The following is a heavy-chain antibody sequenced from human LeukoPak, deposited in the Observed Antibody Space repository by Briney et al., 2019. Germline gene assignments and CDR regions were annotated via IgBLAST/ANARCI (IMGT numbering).Heavy chain of an antibody. J-gene: IGHJ4*02. D-gene: IGHD5-12*01. CDR2: ISAYNGNT. Sequence: ASVKVSCKASGYTFTSYGISWVRQAPGQGLEWMGWISAYNGNTNYAQKLQGRVTMTTDTSTSTAYMELRSLRSDDTAVYYCARDRGYSGYDPGGFDYWGQGILVTVSS. V-gene: IGHV1-18*01. CDR1: GYTFTSYG. CDR3: ARDRGYSGYDPGGFDY.